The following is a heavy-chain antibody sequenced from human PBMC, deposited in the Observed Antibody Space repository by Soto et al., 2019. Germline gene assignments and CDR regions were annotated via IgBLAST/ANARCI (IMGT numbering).Heavy chain of an antibody. CDR2: IIPIFGTA. D-gene: IGHD2-2*01. Sequence: SVKVSCKASGGTFSSYAISWVRQAPGQGLEWMGGIIPIFGTANYAQKFQGRVTITADESTSTAYMELSSLRSEDTPVYYCASGVPAANPVDYWGQGTLVTVSS. V-gene: IGHV1-69*13. CDR1: GGTFSSYA. CDR3: ASGVPAANPVDY. J-gene: IGHJ4*02.